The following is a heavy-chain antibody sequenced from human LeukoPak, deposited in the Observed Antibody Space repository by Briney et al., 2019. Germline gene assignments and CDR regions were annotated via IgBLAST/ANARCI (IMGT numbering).Heavy chain of an antibody. Sequence: SVKVSCKASGGTFSSYAISWVRQAPGQGLEWMGGIIPIFGTANYAQKFQGRVTITADESTSTAYMELSSLRSEDTAVYYCAFTTNDILTGYYTGYYYYYMDVWGKGTTVTVSS. CDR1: GGTFSSYA. D-gene: IGHD3-9*01. CDR3: AFTTNDILTGYYTGYYYYYMDV. V-gene: IGHV1-69*01. CDR2: IIPIFGTA. J-gene: IGHJ6*03.